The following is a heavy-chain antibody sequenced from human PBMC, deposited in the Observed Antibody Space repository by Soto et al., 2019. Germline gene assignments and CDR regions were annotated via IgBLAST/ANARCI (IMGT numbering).Heavy chain of an antibody. CDR2: VVPTFDTR. J-gene: IGHJ5*02. V-gene: IGHV1-69*01. D-gene: IGHD3-16*01. CDR1: GDTFPNFA. Sequence: QMQLVQSGAEQKKPGSSVKVSCQASGDTFPNFAVTWVLQAPEQGLEWIGGVVPTFDTRSYAQRFQGRVTITADELTGTSCQELSNLRADDTALYYCARWDASLLGGGEWFDPWGQGTLVTVSS. CDR3: ARWDASLLGGGEWFDP.